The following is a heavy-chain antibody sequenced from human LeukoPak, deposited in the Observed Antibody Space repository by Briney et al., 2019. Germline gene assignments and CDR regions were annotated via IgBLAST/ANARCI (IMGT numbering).Heavy chain of an antibody. Sequence: ASVKVSCKASGYTFTDYYMHWVRQAPGQGLEWMGWINPNSGGTNYAQKFQGRVTMTRDTSISTAYMELSRLRSDDTAVYYCARGFKWFGSYYDNAFDYWGQGTLVTVSS. D-gene: IGHD1-26*01. CDR3: ARGFKWFGSYYDNAFDY. V-gene: IGHV1-2*02. CDR2: INPNSGGT. J-gene: IGHJ4*02. CDR1: GYTFTDYY.